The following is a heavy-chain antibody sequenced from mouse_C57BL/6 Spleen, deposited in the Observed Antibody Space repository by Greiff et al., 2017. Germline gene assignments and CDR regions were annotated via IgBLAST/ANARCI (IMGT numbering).Heavy chain of an antibody. Sequence: VQLQQPGAELVKPGASVKLSCTASGYTFTSYWMQWVKQRPGQGLEWIGEIDPSDSYTNYNPKFKGKATLTVDTSSSTAYMQLSSLTSEDSAVYYCARRGELRGLGGLDYWGQGTTLTVSA. CDR3: ARRGELRGLGGLDY. J-gene: IGHJ2*01. V-gene: IGHV1-50*01. CDR2: IDPSDSYT. D-gene: IGHD3-2*02. CDR1: GYTFTSYW.